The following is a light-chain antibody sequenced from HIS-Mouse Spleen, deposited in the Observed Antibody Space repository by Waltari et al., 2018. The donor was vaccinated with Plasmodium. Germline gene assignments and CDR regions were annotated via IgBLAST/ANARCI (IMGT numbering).Light chain of an antibody. V-gene: IGKV1-8*01. Sequence: AIRMTQSPSSFSASTGDRVTITCRASQGISSYLAWYQQKPGKAPKLLIYAASTLQSGVPSRFSGSGSGTDFTLTISCLHSEDFATYYCQQYYSYPSTSGPGTKWISN. J-gene: IGKJ3*01. CDR3: QQYYSYPST. CDR1: QGISSY. CDR2: AAS.